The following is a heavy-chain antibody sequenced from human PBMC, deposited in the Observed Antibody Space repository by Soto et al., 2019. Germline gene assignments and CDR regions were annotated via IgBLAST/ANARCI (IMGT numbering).Heavy chain of an antibody. CDR3: ARDYSSSWYAPVDWFDP. D-gene: IGHD6-13*01. CDR2: IIPIFGTA. J-gene: IGHJ5*02. V-gene: IGHV1-69*13. Sequence: SVKVSCKASGGTFSSYAISWVRQAPGQGLEWMGGIIPIFGTANYAQKFQGRVTITADESTSTAYMELSSLRSEDTAVYYCARDYSSSWYAPVDWFDPWGQGTLVTVSS. CDR1: GGTFSSYA.